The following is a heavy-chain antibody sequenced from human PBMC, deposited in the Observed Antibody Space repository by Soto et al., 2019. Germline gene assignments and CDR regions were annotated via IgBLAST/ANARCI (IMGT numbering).Heavy chain of an antibody. V-gene: IGHV3-74*01. D-gene: IGHD2-21*01. J-gene: IGHJ1*01. CDR1: GFTFSRYW. Sequence: EVQLVASGGGLVQPGESLRLSCVASGFTFSRYWMNWVRQVPGKGLVWVSRISSDGSNATYADSVKGRFTISRDHAKSTLYLQMNSLRVEDTAVYHCVREDSFDPFHHWGQGTLVTVSS. CDR2: ISSDGSNA. CDR3: VREDSFDPFHH.